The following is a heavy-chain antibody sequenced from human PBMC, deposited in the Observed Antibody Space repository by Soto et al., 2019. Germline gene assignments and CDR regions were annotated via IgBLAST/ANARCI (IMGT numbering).Heavy chain of an antibody. J-gene: IGHJ4*02. CDR3: AREITYHDSSGRSTDH. V-gene: IGHV4-34*01. Sequence: SETLSLTCAVYGGSFSGYYWSWIRQPPGKGLEWIGEINHSGSTNYNPSLKSRVTISVDTSKNQFSLKLSSVTAADTAVYYCAREITYHDSSGRSTDHWAQGTLVTVSS. CDR2: INHSGST. D-gene: IGHD3-22*01. CDR1: GGSFSGYY.